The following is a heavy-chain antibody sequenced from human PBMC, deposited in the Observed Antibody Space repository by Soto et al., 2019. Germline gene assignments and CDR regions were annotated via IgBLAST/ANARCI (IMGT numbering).Heavy chain of an antibody. J-gene: IGHJ4*02. CDR1: GGTFSSYA. Sequence: QVQLVQSGAEVKKPGSSVKVSGKASGGTFSSYAISWVREAPGQGLEWMGGIIPIFGTANYAQKFQGRVTITADESTSTAYMELRSLRSEDTAVYYCAGDRGIVGATSPFEYWGQGTLVTVSS. D-gene: IGHD1-26*01. V-gene: IGHV1-69*01. CDR2: IIPIFGTA. CDR3: AGDRGIVGATSPFEY.